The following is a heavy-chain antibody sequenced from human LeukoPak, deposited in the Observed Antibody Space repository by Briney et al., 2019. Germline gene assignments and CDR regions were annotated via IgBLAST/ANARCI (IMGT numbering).Heavy chain of an antibody. CDR3: ARATVVTRFDY. CDR2: IYYSGST. CDR1: GGSISSYY. J-gene: IGHJ4*02. D-gene: IGHD4-23*01. Sequence: KPSETLSLTCTVSGGSISSYYWSWIRQPPGKGLEWIGYIYYSGSTNYNPSLKSRVTISVDTSKNQFSLKLSSVTAADTAVYYCARATVVTRFDYWGQGTLVTVSS. V-gene: IGHV4-59*12.